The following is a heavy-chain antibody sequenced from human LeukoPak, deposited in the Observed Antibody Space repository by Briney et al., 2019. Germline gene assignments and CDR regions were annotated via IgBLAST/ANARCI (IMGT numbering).Heavy chain of an antibody. CDR3: AKDDGDYHYYYYYGMDV. J-gene: IGHJ6*02. CDR2: ISVSGGST. D-gene: IGHD4-17*01. Sequence: QPGGSLRLSCAASGFTFSSYAMSWVRQAPGKGLEWVSAISVSGGSTYYADSVKGRFTISRDNSKNTLYLQMNSLRAEDTAVYYCAKDDGDYHYYYYYGMDVWGQGTTVTVSS. CDR1: GFTFSSYA. V-gene: IGHV3-23*01.